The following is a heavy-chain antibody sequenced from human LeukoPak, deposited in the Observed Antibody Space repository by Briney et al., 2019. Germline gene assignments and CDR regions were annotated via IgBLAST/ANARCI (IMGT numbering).Heavy chain of an antibody. J-gene: IGHJ4*02. D-gene: IGHD3-3*01. CDR1: GGSISSHY. CDR3: ARAHYDIWNGYYYFDY. CDR2: IPYSGST. Sequence: SETLSLTCTVSGGSISSHYWSWIRQSPGKGLEWIGYIPYSGSTNYNPSLKSPVTISVDTSKNQFSLKLSSVTAADTAVYYCARAHYDIWNGYYYFDYWGQGTLVTVSS. V-gene: IGHV4-59*11.